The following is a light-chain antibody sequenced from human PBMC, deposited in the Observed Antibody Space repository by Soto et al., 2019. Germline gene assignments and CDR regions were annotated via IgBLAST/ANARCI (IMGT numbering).Light chain of an antibody. CDR3: QQYNSYWT. V-gene: IGKV1-5*03. CDR2: KAS. CDR1: QSISSW. Sequence: DIHMTQSPSTLYASLGYKVTITSRASQSISSWLAWYLQKPGKAPKLLIYKASSLESGFPSRFSGSGSGTEFTFTISSLQPDDFATYSCQQYNSYWTFGQGTKVDIK. J-gene: IGKJ1*01.